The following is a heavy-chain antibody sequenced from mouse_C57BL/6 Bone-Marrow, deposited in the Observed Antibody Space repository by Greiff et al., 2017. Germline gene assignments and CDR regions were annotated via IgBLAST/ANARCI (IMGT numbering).Heavy chain of an antibody. CDR2: IDPETGGT. V-gene: IGHV1-15*01. CDR3: TRDDYFYYYAMDY. D-gene: IGHD2-4*01. J-gene: IGHJ4*01. CDR1: GYTFTDYE. Sequence: QVQLKASGAELVRPGASVTLSCKASGYTFTDYEMHWVKQTPVHGLEWIGAIDPETGGTAYNQKFKGKAILTADKSSSTAYMELRSLTSEDSAVYYCTRDDYFYYYAMDYRGQGTSVTVSA.